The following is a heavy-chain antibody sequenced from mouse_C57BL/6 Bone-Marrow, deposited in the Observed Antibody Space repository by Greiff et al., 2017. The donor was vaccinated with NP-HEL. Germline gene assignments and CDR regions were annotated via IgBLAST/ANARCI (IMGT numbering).Heavy chain of an antibody. CDR3: ESSPYCCGSSWYFDV. J-gene: IGHJ1*03. D-gene: IGHD1-1*01. CDR1: GYTFTSYW. Sequence: QVQLQQPGAELVKPGASVKMSCKASGYTFTSYWITWVKQRPGQGLEWIGDIYPGSGSTNYNEKFKSKATLTVDTSSSTAYMQLSSLTSEDSAVSYCESSPYCCGSSWYFDVWGTGTTVTVSS. CDR2: IYPGSGST. V-gene: IGHV1-55*01.